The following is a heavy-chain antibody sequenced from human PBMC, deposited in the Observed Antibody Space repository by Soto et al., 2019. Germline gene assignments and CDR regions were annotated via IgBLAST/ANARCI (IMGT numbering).Heavy chain of an antibody. D-gene: IGHD5-18*01. Sequence: PXETLSLTCTVSGGSISSYYWSWIRQPPGKGLEWIGYIYYSGSTNYNPSLKSRVTISVDTSKNQFSLKLSSVTAADTAVYYCARVRGNSYENRWLDPWGQGTLVTVSS. CDR3: ARVRGNSYENRWLDP. CDR2: IYYSGST. J-gene: IGHJ5*02. V-gene: IGHV4-59*01. CDR1: GGSISSYY.